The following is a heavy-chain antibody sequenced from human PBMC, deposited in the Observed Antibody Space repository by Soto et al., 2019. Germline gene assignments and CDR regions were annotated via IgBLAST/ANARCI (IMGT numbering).Heavy chain of an antibody. Sequence: PSETLSLTCTVSGGSISSYYWSWIRQPPGKGLEWIGYIYYSGSTYYNPSLKSRVTISVDTSKNQFSLKLSSVTAADTAVYYCARHPLGLRFLEWLFTWFDPWGQGTLVTVSS. CDR1: GGSISSYY. D-gene: IGHD3-3*01. CDR3: ARHPLGLRFLEWLFTWFDP. J-gene: IGHJ5*02. CDR2: IYYSGST. V-gene: IGHV4-59*08.